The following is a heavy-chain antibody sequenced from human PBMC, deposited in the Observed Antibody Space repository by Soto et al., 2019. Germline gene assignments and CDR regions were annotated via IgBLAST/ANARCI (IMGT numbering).Heavy chain of an antibody. CDR3: ARPPLPGYSIHFNS. D-gene: IGHD2-15*01. CDR1: GYIFIDYW. V-gene: IGHV5-51*01. Sequence: GASLKISCKASGYIFIDYWIGWVRQMPGKGLEWMGIVYPRDSDTRYSPSFQGQVTISADRSTGTAFLQWRSLKASDTALYYCARPPLPGYSIHFNSWGQGTLVTVSS. J-gene: IGHJ4*02. CDR2: VYPRDSDT.